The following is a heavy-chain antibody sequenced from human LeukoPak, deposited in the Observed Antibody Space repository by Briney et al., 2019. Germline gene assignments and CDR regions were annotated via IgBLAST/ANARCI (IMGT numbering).Heavy chain of an antibody. CDR3: ARVITSGYYFFDS. V-gene: IGHV4-34*01. CDR2: INHSGST. D-gene: IGHD3-22*01. Sequence: KPSETLSLTCAVYGGSFSGYYWSWIRQPPGKGLEWIGEINHSGSTNYNPSLKSRVTISVDTSKNQFSLKLSSVTAADTAVYYCARVITSGYYFFDSWGQGTLVTVSS. CDR1: GGSFSGYY. J-gene: IGHJ4*02.